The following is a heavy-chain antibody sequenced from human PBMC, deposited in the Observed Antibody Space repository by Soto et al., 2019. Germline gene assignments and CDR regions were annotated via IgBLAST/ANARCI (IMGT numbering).Heavy chain of an antibody. Sequence: EVQLVESGGGLVQPGRSLRLSCVASGFTADDYAMHWVRQAPGKGLEWVSGISSNSDTIDYADSVKGRFTISRDNAKNSLFLQMNSLRPEGTVLYYCAKDMEWGGMTTIHYFDSWGQGTLVTVSS. D-gene: IGHD4-17*01. CDR3: AKDMEWGGMTTIHYFDS. CDR1: GFTADDYA. J-gene: IGHJ4*02. CDR2: ISSNSDTI. V-gene: IGHV3-9*02.